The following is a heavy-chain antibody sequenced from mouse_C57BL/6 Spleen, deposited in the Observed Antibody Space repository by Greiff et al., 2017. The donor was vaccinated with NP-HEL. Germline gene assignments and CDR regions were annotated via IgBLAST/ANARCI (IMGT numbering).Heavy chain of an antibody. V-gene: IGHV1-62-2*01. CDR3: ARHELDYGSRDWYFDV. CDR2: FYPGSGSI. Sequence: VQLQQSGAELVKPGASVKLSCKASGYTFTEYTIHWVKQRSGQGLEWIGWFYPGSGSIKYNEKFKDKATLTAYKSSSTVYMELSRLTSEDSAVDFCARHELDYGSRDWYFDVWGTGTTVTVSS. J-gene: IGHJ1*03. CDR1: GYTFTEYT. D-gene: IGHD1-1*01.